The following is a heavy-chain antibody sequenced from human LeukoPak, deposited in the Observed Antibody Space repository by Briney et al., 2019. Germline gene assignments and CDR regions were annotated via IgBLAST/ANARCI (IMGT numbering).Heavy chain of an antibody. D-gene: IGHD3-16*02. J-gene: IGHJ5*02. CDR3: ARGGYDYVWGSYRYTWGWFGP. CDR2: MNPNSGNT. Sequence: VASVKVSCKASGYTFTSYDINWVRQATGQGLEWMGWMNPNSGNTGYAQKFQGRVTMTRITSISKAYMELSSLRSEDTAVHYCARGGYDYVWGSYRYTWGWFGPWGQGTLVTVSS. V-gene: IGHV1-8*01. CDR1: GYTFTSYD.